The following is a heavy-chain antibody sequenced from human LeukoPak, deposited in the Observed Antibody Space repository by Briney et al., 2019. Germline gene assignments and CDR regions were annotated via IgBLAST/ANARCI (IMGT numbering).Heavy chain of an antibody. CDR3: ARGSRITMVRGATHPFDY. J-gene: IGHJ4*02. D-gene: IGHD3-10*01. CDR1: GGSISSYY. Sequence: SETLSLTCTVSGGSISSYYWSWIRQPPGKGLEWIGYIYYSGSTNYNPSLKSRVTISVDTSKNQFSLKLSSVTAADTAVYYCARGSRITMVRGATHPFDYWGQGTLVTVSS. V-gene: IGHV4-59*01. CDR2: IYYSGST.